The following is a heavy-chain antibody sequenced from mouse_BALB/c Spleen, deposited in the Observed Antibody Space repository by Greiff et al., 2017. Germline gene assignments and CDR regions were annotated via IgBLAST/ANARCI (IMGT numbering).Heavy chain of an antibody. CDR1: GYTFTSYY. CDR2: IYPGNVNT. J-gene: IGHJ1*01. Sequence: QVQLQQSGPELVKPGASVRISCKASGYTFTSYYIHWVKQRPGQGLEWIGWIYPGNVNTKYNEKFKGKATLTADKSSSTAYMQLSSLTSEDSAVYCCARNWDWYFDVWGAGTTVTVSS. CDR3: ARNWDWYFDV. D-gene: IGHD4-1*01. V-gene: IGHV1S56*01.